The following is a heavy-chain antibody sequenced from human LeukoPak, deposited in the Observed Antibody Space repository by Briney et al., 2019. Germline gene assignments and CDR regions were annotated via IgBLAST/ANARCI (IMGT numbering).Heavy chain of an antibody. CDR3: AREDYDFWSTSFTGPPPYYFKF. D-gene: IGHD3-3*01. V-gene: IGHV4-4*07. Sequence: SETLSLTCTVSGDSISRYYWSWIRQPAGKGLEWIGRIYNGGIITYNPSLKSRVTMSIDTSNNQFSLRLSFVTAADTAVYFCAREDYDFWSTSFTGPPPYYFKFWGQGTLVTVSS. CDR2: IYNGGII. CDR1: GDSISRYY. J-gene: IGHJ4*02.